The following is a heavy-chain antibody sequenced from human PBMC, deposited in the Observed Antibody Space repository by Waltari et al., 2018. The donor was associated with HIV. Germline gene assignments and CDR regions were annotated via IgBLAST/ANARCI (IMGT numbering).Heavy chain of an antibody. V-gene: IGHV1-69*08. CDR1: GGTFSSYT. CDR3: ARDFIIVAGSSGMDV. Sequence: QVQLVQSGAEVKKPGSSVKVSCKASGGTFSSYTISWVRQAPGQGLEWMGRLIPILGIANTAQKFQGRVTITADKSTSTAYMELSSLRSEDTAVYYCARDFIIVAGSSGMDVWGQGTTVTVSS. J-gene: IGHJ6*02. D-gene: IGHD5-12*01. CDR2: LIPILGIA.